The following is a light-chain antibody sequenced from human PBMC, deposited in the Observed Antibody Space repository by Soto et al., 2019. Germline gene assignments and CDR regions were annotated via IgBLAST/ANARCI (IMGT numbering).Light chain of an antibody. CDR3: QQYYSYPRT. V-gene: IGKV1-8*01. CDR1: QGISSY. Sequence: ARRMTQSPSSLSASPGDRVTITCRASQGISSYLAWYQQKPGKAPKLLIYAASTLQSGVPSRFGGGGSGTDFTLTISCLQYEDFATYYCQQYYSYPRTFGQGTNVDIK. J-gene: IGKJ1*01. CDR2: AAS.